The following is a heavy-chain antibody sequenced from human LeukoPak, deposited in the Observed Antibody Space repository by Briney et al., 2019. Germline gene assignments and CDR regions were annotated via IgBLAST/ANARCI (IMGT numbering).Heavy chain of an antibody. J-gene: IGHJ4*02. CDR2: LFASGYS. D-gene: IGHD5-18*01. CDR1: GFSVSVNY. CDR3: ARVTAMVSVYFDY. V-gene: IGHV3-66*01. Sequence: GGSLRLSCAASGFSVSVNYMSWVRQAPGKGLEWISTLFASGYSTYADSVKGRFTISRDNSKNTLDLQMNSLRAEDTAVYYCARVTAMVSVYFDYWGQGTLVTVSS.